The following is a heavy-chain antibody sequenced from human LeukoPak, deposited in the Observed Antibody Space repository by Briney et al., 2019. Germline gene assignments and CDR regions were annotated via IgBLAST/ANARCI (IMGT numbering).Heavy chain of an antibody. V-gene: IGHV4-39*01. CDR3: ARGDDDYGDYY. CDR1: GGSIRSSYYY. D-gene: IGHD4-17*01. Sequence: SETLSLTCTVSGGSIRSSYYYWGWIRQPPGKGLEWIGSIYDSGSTYYNPSLKSRVTISVDTSKNQFSLKLSSVTAADTAVYYCARGDDDYGDYYWGQGTLVTVSS. CDR2: IYDSGST. J-gene: IGHJ4*02.